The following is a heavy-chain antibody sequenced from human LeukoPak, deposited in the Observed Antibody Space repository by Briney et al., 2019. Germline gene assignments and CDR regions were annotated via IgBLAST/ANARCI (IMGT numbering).Heavy chain of an antibody. J-gene: IGHJ4*02. D-gene: IGHD1-26*01. V-gene: IGHV3-23*01. Sequence: GSLRLSCAASGFTFTSYCMNWVRQAPGKGVEWVSTISGGGGSTSYADSVKGRFTISRDNSKTTLYLQVNSLRAEDTAVYYCAKGGKWDVTPFDYWGQGTLVTVSS. CDR3: AKGGKWDVTPFDY. CDR2: ISGGGGST. CDR1: GFTFTSYC.